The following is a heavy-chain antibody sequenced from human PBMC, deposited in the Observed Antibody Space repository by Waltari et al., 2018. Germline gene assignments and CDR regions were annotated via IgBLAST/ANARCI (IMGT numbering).Heavy chain of an antibody. CDR1: GGSFSSYW. Sequence: QVQLQESGPGLVKPSETLSLTCAVSGGSFSSYWWSWIRQPPGKGLEWIGEINGNSWSTNYNPSLTSRFIIPKDASKNQFSLKLNSVTAADTAVYYCAREGSSGSYYDYWGQGVLVTVSS. D-gene: IGHD3-22*01. V-gene: IGHV4-59*12. CDR3: AREGSSGSYYDY. J-gene: IGHJ4*02. CDR2: INGNSWST.